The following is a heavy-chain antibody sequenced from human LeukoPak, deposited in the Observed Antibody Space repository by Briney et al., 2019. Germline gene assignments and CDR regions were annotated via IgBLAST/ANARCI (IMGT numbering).Heavy chain of an antibody. D-gene: IGHD3-10*01. CDR1: GGFISSGGYY. Sequence: SQTLSPTCTVAGGFISSGGYYWSWIRQCPGKGLEWIGYIYYTGNTYYNPSLKSRVAISVDTSKNQFSLKLTSVTAADTAVYYCASDNSGLLDYWGQQTLVSVSS. J-gene: IGHJ4*02. CDR2: IYYTGNT. CDR3: ASDNSGLLDY. V-gene: IGHV4-31*03.